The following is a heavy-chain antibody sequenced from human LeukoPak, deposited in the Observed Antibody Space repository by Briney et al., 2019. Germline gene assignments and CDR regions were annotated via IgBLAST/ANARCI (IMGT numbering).Heavy chain of an antibody. V-gene: IGHV1-69*06. CDR2: IIPIFGTA. J-gene: IGHJ1*01. Sequence: ASVKVSCKASGGTFSSYAISWVRQAPGQGLEWMGGIIPIFGTANYAQKFQGRVTITAGKSTSTAYMELSSLRSEDTAVYYCARESSYYDFWSGYYTSEYFQHWGQGTLVTVSS. CDR1: GGTFSSYA. D-gene: IGHD3-3*01. CDR3: ARESSYYDFWSGYYTSEYFQH.